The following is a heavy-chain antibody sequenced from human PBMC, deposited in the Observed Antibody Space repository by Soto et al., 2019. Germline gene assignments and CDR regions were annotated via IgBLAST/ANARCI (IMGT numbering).Heavy chain of an antibody. Sequence: QVQLAASGGGVVQPGRSLRLSGAASEFTFSSYGMHWVRQAPGNGLEWVAVIWYDGRNKYYAYSVTGRFTIFKDNSKNTLYLQMNRLGAEDTAVYYCARAGEAYYYYYMDVRGKGTTVTVSS. CDR2: IWYDGRNK. V-gene: IGHV3-33*01. CDR3: ARAGEAYYYYYMDV. J-gene: IGHJ6*03. D-gene: IGHD3-16*01. CDR1: EFTFSSYG.